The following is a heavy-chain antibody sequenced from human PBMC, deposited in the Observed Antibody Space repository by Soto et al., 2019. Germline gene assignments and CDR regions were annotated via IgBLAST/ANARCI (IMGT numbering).Heavy chain of an antibody. CDR3: ARDGRARSGYSSDYYYSYGMDV. D-gene: IGHD3-3*01. J-gene: IGHJ6*02. Sequence: HPGGSLRLSCAASGFSFTSYSMNWVRQAPGKGLDWVSYISSSSSTIYYADSVKGRFTISRDNAKNSLYLQMNSLRDEDTAVYYCARDGRARSGYSSDYYYSYGMDVWGQGTTVTVSS. V-gene: IGHV3-48*02. CDR1: GFSFTSYS. CDR2: ISSSSSTI.